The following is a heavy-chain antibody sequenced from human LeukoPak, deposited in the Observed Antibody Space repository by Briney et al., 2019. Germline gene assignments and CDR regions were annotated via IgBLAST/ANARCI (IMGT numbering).Heavy chain of an antibody. CDR2: ISSSGGST. Sequence: GGSLTLSCSASGFTFSSYAMLWVRQAPGKGLEYVSAISSSGGSTYYADSVKGRFPISRGNAKSTLYLEVGSLRAEGTAVYYCVKDYVSRYFDWLPRGYSSRAYFDYWGQGTLVTVSS. CDR3: VKDYVSRYFDWLPRGYSSRAYFDY. V-gene: IGHV3-64D*06. J-gene: IGHJ4*02. CDR1: GFTFSSYA. D-gene: IGHD3-9*01.